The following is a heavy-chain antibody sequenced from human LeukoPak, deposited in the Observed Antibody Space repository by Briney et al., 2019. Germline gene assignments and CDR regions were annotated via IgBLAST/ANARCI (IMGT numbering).Heavy chain of an antibody. V-gene: IGHV3-74*01. CDR3: ARDDQWLDY. J-gene: IGHJ4*02. D-gene: IGHD6-19*01. Sequence: GGSLRLSCAASGLTFSSYWMHWVRQAPGKGLVWVSRINSDGSSTSYADYVKGRFTISRDNAKDTLYLQMNGLRAEDTAVYYCARDDQWLDYWGQGTLVTVSS. CDR2: INSDGSST. CDR1: GLTFSSYW.